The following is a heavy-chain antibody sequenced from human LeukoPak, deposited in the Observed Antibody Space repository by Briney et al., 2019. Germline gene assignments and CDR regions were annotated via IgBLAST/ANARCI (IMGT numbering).Heavy chain of an antibody. D-gene: IGHD2-15*01. CDR3: ARPSRYCSGGSCPFPLDY. V-gene: IGHV1-69*06. Sequence: SVKVSCKASGGTFSSYAISWVRQAPGPGLEWMGGIIPIFGTANYAQKFQGRVTITADKSTSTAYMELSSLRSEDTAVYYCARPSRYCSGGSCPFPLDYWGQGTLVTVSS. J-gene: IGHJ4*02. CDR2: IIPIFGTA. CDR1: GGTFSSYA.